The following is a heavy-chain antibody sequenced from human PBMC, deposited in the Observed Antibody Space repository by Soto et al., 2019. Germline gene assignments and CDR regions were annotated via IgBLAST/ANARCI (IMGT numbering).Heavy chain of an antibody. D-gene: IGHD5-12*01. V-gene: IGHV4-31*03. CDR1: GGSISSGGYY. J-gene: IGHJ4*02. CDR3: AREPIN. Sequence: SETLSLTCTVSGGSISSGGYYWSWIRQHPGKGLEWIGYNSGSTYYNPSLKSRVTISVDTSKNQFSLKLSSVTAADTAVYYCAREPINWGQGTLVTVSS. CDR2: NSGST.